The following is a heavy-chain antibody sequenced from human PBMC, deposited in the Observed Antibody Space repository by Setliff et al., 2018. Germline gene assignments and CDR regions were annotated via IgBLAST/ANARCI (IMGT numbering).Heavy chain of an antibody. CDR2: MYSSGST. CDR3: ASHPRVTIFGVVAFDY. CDR1: GASITSGGFY. J-gene: IGHJ4*02. V-gene: IGHV4-39*01. D-gene: IGHD3-3*01. Sequence: ASETLSLTCSVSGASITSGGFYWTWIRQPPGKGLEWIGSMYSSGSTYYNPSLKSRVTISVDTSQNQFSLKLSSVTAADTAAYYCASHPRVTIFGVVAFDYWGQGILVTVSS.